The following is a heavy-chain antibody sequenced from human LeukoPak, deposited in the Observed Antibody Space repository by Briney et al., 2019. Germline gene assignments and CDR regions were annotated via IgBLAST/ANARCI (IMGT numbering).Heavy chain of an antibody. V-gene: IGHV3-30*03. CDR2: ISYDGSNK. Sequence: PGGSLRLSCAASGFTFSSYGIHWVRQAPGKGLEWVAVISYDGSNKYYADSVKGRFTISRENAKNSLYLQMNSLRAEDTAVYYCARDISVCSGGSCYDNWFDPWGQGTLVTVSS. J-gene: IGHJ5*02. D-gene: IGHD2-15*01. CDR3: ARDISVCSGGSCYDNWFDP. CDR1: GFTFSSYG.